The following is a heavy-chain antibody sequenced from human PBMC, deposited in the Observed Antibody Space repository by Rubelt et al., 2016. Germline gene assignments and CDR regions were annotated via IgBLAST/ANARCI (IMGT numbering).Heavy chain of an antibody. V-gene: IGHV4-34*01. J-gene: IGHJ4*02. Sequence: QVQLQQWGAGLLKPSETLSLTCAVYGGSFSGYYWSWIRQPPGKGLEWIGEINHSGSTNYNPSLKSRVTISVDTSKNQFSRKLGSVTAADTAVYYCARGEGYYDSSGYFDYWGQGTLVTVSS. CDR3: ARGEGYYDSSGYFDY. CDR1: GGSFSGYY. CDR2: INHSGST. D-gene: IGHD3-22*01.